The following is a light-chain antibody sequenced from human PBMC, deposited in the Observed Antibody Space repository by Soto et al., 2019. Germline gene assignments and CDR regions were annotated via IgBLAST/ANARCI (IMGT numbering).Light chain of an antibody. CDR2: AIS. Sequence: DIQMTQSPSAMSASVGDRVTITCRASQGVKKDLAWFQQKPGKAPKRLIHAISILESGVPSRFSGSGSGTEFTLTISSLQPEDFATYFCLQHNDYPFTFGPGTKVDI. CDR1: QGVKKD. CDR3: LQHNDYPFT. V-gene: IGKV1-17*03. J-gene: IGKJ3*01.